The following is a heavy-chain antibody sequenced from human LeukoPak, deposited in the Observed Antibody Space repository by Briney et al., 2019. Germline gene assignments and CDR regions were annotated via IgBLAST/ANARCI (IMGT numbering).Heavy chain of an antibody. V-gene: IGHV3-23*01. CDR3: AKDVLGSGWY. J-gene: IGHJ4*02. CDR2: ISGSGGST. Sequence: PGGSLRLSCAASGFTFSSYAMSWVRQAPGKGLEWVSGISGSGGSTYYADSVKGRFTIFRDNSKNTLYLQMNSLRAEDTAVYYCAKDVLGSGWYWGQGTLVTVSS. CDR1: GFTFSSYA. D-gene: IGHD6-19*01.